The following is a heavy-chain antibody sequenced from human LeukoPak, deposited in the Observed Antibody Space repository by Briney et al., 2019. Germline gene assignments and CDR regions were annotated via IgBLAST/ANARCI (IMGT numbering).Heavy chain of an antibody. CDR3: GKELDYGDYLDY. D-gene: IGHD4-17*01. CDR1: GFTFPNYA. CDR2: INAGGRYS. Sequence: GGSLRLSCVASGFTFPNYAMSWVRQAPGKGLEWVSGINAGGRYSYYADSVKGRFTISRDNSKNTLYLQMNSLRAEDTAVYYCGKELDYGDYLDYWGQGTLVTVSS. J-gene: IGHJ4*02. V-gene: IGHV3-23*01.